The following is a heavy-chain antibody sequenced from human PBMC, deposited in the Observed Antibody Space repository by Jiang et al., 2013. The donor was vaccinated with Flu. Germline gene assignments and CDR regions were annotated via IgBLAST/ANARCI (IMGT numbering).Heavy chain of an antibody. CDR2: IYYSGST. CDR1: GGSISSYY. V-gene: IGHV4-59*01. D-gene: IGHD1-14*01. J-gene: IGHJ4*02. CDR3: ARAPFGYLRRQEPFDY. Sequence: GPGLVKPSETLSLTCTVSGGSISSYYWSWIRQPPGKGLEWIGYIYYSGSTNYNPSLKSRVTISVDTSKNQFSLKLSSVTAADTAVYYCARAPFGYLRRQEPFDYWGQGTLVTVSS.